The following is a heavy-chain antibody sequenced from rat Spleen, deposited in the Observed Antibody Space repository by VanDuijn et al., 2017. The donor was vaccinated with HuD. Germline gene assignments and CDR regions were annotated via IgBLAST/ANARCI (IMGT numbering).Heavy chain of an antibody. Sequence: EVQLVESGGGLVQPGNSLKLSCVASGFTFSNYWMTWIRQAPGKGLEWVASITNSGGSTYYPDSVKGRFIISRDDAKTTLYLQMDSLRSEDTATYYCTTLSLFWGPGTMVAVSS. CDR1: GFTFSNYW. V-gene: IGHV5-31*01. CDR3: TTLSLF. D-gene: IGHD2-5*01. CDR2: ITNSGGST. J-gene: IGHJ1*01.